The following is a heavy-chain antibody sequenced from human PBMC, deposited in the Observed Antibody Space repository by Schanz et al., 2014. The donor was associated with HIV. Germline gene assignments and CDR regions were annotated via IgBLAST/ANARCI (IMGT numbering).Heavy chain of an antibody. CDR2: ISYDGSNK. D-gene: IGHD3-22*01. V-gene: IGHV3-30*03. CDR1: GFTFSSFG. CDR3: ARDVSYDSSGYYSDYYYGMDV. J-gene: IGHJ6*02. Sequence: VQLVESGGGVVQPGRSLRLSCAASGFTFSSFGMHWVRQAPGKGLEWVAVISYDGSNKYYADSVKGRFTISRDNSKNTLYLQINSLRADDTAVYYCARDVSYDSSGYYSDYYYGMDVWGQGTTVTVSS.